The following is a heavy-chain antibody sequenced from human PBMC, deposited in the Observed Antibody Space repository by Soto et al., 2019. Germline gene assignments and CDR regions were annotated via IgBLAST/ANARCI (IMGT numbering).Heavy chain of an antibody. J-gene: IGHJ6*02. CDR2: MNPNSGNT. Sequence: GASVKVSCKASGYSFTSYDINWVRQATGQGLEWMGWMNPNSGNTGYAQEFQGRVTMTRNTSISTAYMELSSLRSEDTAVYYCAREEQAHMYVRGQGTTVTVSS. CDR3: AREEQAHMYV. CDR1: GYSFTSYD. V-gene: IGHV1-8*01.